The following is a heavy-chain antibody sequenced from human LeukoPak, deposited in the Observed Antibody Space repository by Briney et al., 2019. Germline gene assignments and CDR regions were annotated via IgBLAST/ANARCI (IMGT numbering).Heavy chain of an antibody. CDR3: TRDLNHDSSG. V-gene: IGHV3-7*01. J-gene: IGHJ4*02. CDR1: GFSFSTYW. D-gene: IGHD3-22*01. Sequence: GGSLRLSCAASGFSFSTYWMTCVRQAPGKGLECVANIKTDGSTTYYLDSVKGRFTISRNNARSILYLQMNSLRVEDTAVYYCTRDLNHDSSGWGQGTLVTVSS. CDR2: IKTDGSTT.